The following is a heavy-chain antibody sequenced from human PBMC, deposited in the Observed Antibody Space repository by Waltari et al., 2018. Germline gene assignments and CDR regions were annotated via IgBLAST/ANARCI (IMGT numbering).Heavy chain of an antibody. V-gene: IGHV3-21*02. CDR2: ISHSSNYI. D-gene: IGHD1-7*01. CDR3: ARDLTAWELLDY. CDR1: GFPFRTYT. Sequence: VQLVESGGDLIKPGVSLSISCEASGFPFRTYTMTCIPQALGKGLGCVSSISHSSNYIYYAESVRGRFTVSRDNAKSSLYLQMNSLRAEDTAVYFCARDLTAWELLDYWGQGTVVNVSS. J-gene: IGHJ4*02.